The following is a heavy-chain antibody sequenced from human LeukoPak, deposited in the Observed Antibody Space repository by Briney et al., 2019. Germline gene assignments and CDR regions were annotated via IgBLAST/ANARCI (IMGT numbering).Heavy chain of an antibody. Sequence: GGSLRLSCTASGFTFSSYAMNWVRQAPGKGLEWVSAISGSGGNTYYADSVKGRFTISRDNSKNTLYLQMNSLRAEDTAVYFCAKVRDGYNYFPFDYWGQGTLVTVSS. CDR2: ISGSGGNT. CDR1: GFTFSSYA. J-gene: IGHJ4*02. CDR3: AKVRDGYNYFPFDY. D-gene: IGHD5-24*01. V-gene: IGHV3-23*01.